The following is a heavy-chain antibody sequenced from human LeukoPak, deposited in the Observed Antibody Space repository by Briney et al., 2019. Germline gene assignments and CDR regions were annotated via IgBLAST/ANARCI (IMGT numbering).Heavy chain of an antibody. J-gene: IGHJ4*02. CDR1: GYTFNTYG. CDR3: ARTRCTGGSCYDY. V-gene: IGHV1-18*01. D-gene: IGHD2-15*01. CDR2: ISTYNGDT. Sequence: ASVKLSCKASGYTFNTYGISWVRQAPGQGHEWMGWISTYNGDTKYAEKVQGRVTMTIDTSTTTAYMELRSLRSDDTAVYYCARTRCTGGSCYDYWGQGTLVTVSS.